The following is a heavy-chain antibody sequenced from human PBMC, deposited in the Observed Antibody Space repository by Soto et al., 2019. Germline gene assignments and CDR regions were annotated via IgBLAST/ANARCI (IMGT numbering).Heavy chain of an antibody. D-gene: IGHD1-26*01. CDR1: GFTFSSYW. CDR2: IKYDGSNK. Sequence: GGSLRLSCAASGFTFSSYWMSWVRQAPGKGLEWVANIKYDGSNKYYADSVKGRFTISRDNSKNTLYLQMNSLRAEDTAVYYCARDCGSYYFDYWGQGTLVTVSS. V-gene: IGHV3-7*01. J-gene: IGHJ4*02. CDR3: ARDCGSYYFDY.